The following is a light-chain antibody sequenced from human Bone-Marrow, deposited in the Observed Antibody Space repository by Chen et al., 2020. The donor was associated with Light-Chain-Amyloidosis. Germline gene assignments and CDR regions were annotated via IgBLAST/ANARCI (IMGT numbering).Light chain of an antibody. CDR3: CSYAGSYTWV. V-gene: IGLV2-11*01. J-gene: IGLJ3*02. Sequence: QSALTHPRSVSGSPGQSSTISCPGTSSDVGGYNYVSWYQQHPGKAPKLMIYDVSKRPSGVPDRFSGSKSGNTASLTISGLQAEDEADYYCCSYAGSYTWVFGGGTKLTVL. CDR2: DVS. CDR1: SSDVGGYNY.